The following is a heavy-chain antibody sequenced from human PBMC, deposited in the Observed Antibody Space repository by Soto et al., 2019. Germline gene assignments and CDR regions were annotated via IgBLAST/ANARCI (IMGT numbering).Heavy chain of an antibody. CDR3: ARGSERNYYYYGMDV. CDR2: INSDGSST. Sequence: GGSLRLSCAASGLTFSTYSMNWVRRAPGKGLVWVSRINSDGSSTSYADSVKGRFTISRDNAKNTLYLQMNSLRAEDTAVYYCARGSERNYYYYGMDVWGQGTTLTVSS. J-gene: IGHJ6*02. D-gene: IGHD1-1*01. V-gene: IGHV3-74*01. CDR1: GLTFSTYS.